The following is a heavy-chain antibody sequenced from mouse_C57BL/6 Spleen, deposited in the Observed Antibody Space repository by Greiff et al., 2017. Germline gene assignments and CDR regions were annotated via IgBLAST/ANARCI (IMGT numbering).Heavy chain of an antibody. J-gene: IGHJ3*01. CDR1: GYSFTDYN. V-gene: IGHV1-39*01. D-gene: IGHD2-4*01. CDR2: INPNYGTT. Sequence: VQLKESGPELVKPGASVKISCKASGYSFTDYNMNWVKQSHGKSLEWIGVINPNYGTTSYNQKFKGKATLTVDQSSSTAYMQLNSLTSEDSAVYYCASPLLYYDYDEGFAYWGQGTLVTVSA. CDR3: ASPLLYYDYDEGFAY.